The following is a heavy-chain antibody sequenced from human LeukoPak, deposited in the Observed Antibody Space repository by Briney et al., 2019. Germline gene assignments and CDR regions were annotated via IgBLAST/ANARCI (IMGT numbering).Heavy chain of an antibody. CDR3: AELGITMIGGV. J-gene: IGHJ6*04. V-gene: IGHV3-48*04. Sequence: GGSLRLSCAASGFTFSSYSMNWVRQAPGKGLEWVSYISSSSSTIYYADSVRGRFTISRDNARNSLYLQMNSLRAEDTAVYYCAELGITMIGGVWGKGTTVTISS. CDR2: ISSSSSTI. CDR1: GFTFSSYS. D-gene: IGHD3-10*02.